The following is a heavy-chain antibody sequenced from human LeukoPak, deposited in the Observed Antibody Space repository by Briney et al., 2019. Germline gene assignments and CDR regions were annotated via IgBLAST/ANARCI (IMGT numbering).Heavy chain of an antibody. J-gene: IGHJ4*02. V-gene: IGHV3-74*01. Sequence: PGGSLRLSCAASGFTFTSYWMHWVRQAPGKGLVWVSRINSDGGSTDCADSVKGRFTISRDNAKNTLYLQMNGLRAEDTAVYYCTRVPNHWGQGTLVTVSS. CDR1: GFTFTSYW. CDR2: INSDGGST. CDR3: TRVPNH.